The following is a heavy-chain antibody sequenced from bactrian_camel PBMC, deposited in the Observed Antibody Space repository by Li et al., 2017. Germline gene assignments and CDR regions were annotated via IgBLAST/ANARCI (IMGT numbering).Heavy chain of an antibody. Sequence: VQLVESGGGLVQPGGSLRLSCAASGFTFSSYAMSWVRQAPGKGLEWVSVINSGGGSIYYADSVKGRFTISRDNAKNTLYLQMNSLKPEDTAVYYCAAARCPSGSRPLWAPLSNGDYTFWGQGTQVTVS. CDR2: INSGGGSI. CDR1: GFTFSSYA. CDR3: AAARCPSGSRPLWAPLSNGDYTF. D-gene: IGHD2*01. J-gene: IGHJ4*01. V-gene: IGHV3S31*01.